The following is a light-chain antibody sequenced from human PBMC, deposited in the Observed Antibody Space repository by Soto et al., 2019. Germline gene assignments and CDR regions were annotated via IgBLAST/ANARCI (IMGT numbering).Light chain of an antibody. V-gene: IGLV2-8*01. J-gene: IGLJ1*01. CDR1: SSDVGGYNY. Sequence: QSALTQPPSASGSPGQSVTISCTGISSDVGGYNYVSWYQQHPGKAPKLVIYEVSKRPSGVPDRFSGSKSGNTASLTVSGLQADDVADYSCTSYAGSNNYSVLGTGTKVTVL. CDR3: TSYAGSNNYSV. CDR2: EVS.